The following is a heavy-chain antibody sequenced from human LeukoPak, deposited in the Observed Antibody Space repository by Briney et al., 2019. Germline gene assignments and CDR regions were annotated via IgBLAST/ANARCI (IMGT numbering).Heavy chain of an antibody. CDR2: INPQTGAA. CDR1: GYTFIENY. V-gene: IGHV1-2*02. J-gene: IGHJ4*02. CDR3: ARGKSGYSP. Sequence: GASVKVSCKVSGYTFIENYIHWVRQAPGQGLEWMGLINPQTGAANYSQKFQGRVTMTRDTSISTAYMYLTRLRFDDTAVYYCARGKSGYSPWGQGTTVTVSS. D-gene: IGHD3-3*01.